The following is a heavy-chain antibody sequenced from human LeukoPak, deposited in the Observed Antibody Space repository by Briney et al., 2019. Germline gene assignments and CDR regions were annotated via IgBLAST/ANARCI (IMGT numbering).Heavy chain of an antibody. V-gene: IGHV3-48*03. CDR3: ARELHDYGDYAPKFNYYGMDV. CDR1: GFTFCSYE. Sequence: GGPLRLFCALSGFTFCSYEMMWPRQAPGKGGEGVSYISSSGSTTYYAGSVKARFTISRDNAKNSLYLQMNSLRAEDTAVYYCARELHDYGDYAPKFNYYGMDVWGKGTTVTVSS. CDR2: ISSSGSTT. D-gene: IGHD4-17*01. J-gene: IGHJ6*04.